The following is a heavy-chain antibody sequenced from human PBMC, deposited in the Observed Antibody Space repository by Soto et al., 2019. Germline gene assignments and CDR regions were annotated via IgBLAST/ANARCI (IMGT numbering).Heavy chain of an antibody. CDR1: GGSISSNSHY. CDR3: AQTAAGSGSAFDI. D-gene: IGHD6-13*01. J-gene: IGHJ3*02. Sequence: QLQLQESGPGLVKPSETLSLTCNVSGGSISSNSHYWGWIRQPPGKGLEWIGNIYYTGNTYNNPSLKSRVTISVDTSKNQFSLKLSSVTAADTAVYSCAQTAAGSGSAFDIWGQGTMVTVSS. CDR2: IYYTGNT. V-gene: IGHV4-39*01.